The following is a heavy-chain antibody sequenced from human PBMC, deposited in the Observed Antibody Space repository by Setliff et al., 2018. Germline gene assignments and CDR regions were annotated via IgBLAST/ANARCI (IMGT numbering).Heavy chain of an antibody. J-gene: IGHJ4*02. Sequence: GGSLRLSCAASGFTFSSYAMHWVRQAPGKGLEWVAVISYDGSNKYYADSVKGRFTMSRDNSKNTLYLQMNSLRAEDTAVYYCARTCSGSGCYAGLESWGQGTPVTVSS. V-gene: IGHV3-30*04. CDR3: ARTCSGSGCYAGLES. D-gene: IGHD2-15*01. CDR2: ISYDGSNK. CDR1: GFTFSSYA.